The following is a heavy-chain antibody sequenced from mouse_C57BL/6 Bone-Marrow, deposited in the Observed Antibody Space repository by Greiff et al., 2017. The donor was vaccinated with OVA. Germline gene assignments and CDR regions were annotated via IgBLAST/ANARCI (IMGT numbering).Heavy chain of an antibody. D-gene: IGHD1-2*01. CDR3: TIGVIITRGFAY. V-gene: IGHV6-6*01. CDR2: IRNKANNHAT. Sequence: EVQLQQSGGGLVQPGGSMKLSCAASGFTFSDAWMNWVRQSPEKGLEWVAEIRNKANNHATYYAESVKGRFTISRDDSKSSVYLQMNSLRAEDTGIYYCTIGVIITRGFAYWGQGTLVTVSA. CDR1: GFTFSDAW. J-gene: IGHJ3*01.